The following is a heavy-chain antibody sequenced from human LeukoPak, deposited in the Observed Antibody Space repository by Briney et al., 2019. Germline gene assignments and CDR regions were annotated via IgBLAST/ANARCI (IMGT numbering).Heavy chain of an antibody. CDR2: IKRHGSET. CDR3: ALNMVGGQIFDF. Sequence: PGGSLRLSCAASGFTFSDYWMTGVRQAPGKGLEWVADIKRHGSETHYGHSVKGRFTISRDNAKNSLYLQMNSLRAEDTAVYYCALNMVGGQIFDFWGQGTLVTVSS. V-gene: IGHV3-7*01. CDR1: GFTFSDYW. J-gene: IGHJ4*02. D-gene: IGHD3-10*01.